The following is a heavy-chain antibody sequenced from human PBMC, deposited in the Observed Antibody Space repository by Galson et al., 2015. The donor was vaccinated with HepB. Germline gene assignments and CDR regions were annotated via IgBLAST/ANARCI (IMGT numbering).Heavy chain of an antibody. V-gene: IGHV3-7*03. D-gene: IGHD1-26*01. CDR3: VRAPGGNYSY. CDR1: GFTFSSFW. CDR2: INQDGSQK. Sequence: SLRLSCAASGFTFSSFWMPWVRQAPGKGLEWVANINQDGSQKYFVDSVKGRFTISRDSAKNSLFLQMNSLRAEDTAVYYCVRAPGGNYSYWGQGILVTVSS. J-gene: IGHJ4*02.